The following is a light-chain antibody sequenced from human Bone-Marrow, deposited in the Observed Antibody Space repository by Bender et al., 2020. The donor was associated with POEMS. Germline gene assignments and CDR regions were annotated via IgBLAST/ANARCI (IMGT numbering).Light chain of an antibody. V-gene: IGLV1-44*01. CDR3: AVWEDSLNSWV. Sequence: QSVLTQPPSASGTPGPRVTISCSGGSSNIGAQAGNWYQHLPGTAPKPLIYCSHRRPSEVPDRFSGSRSGTSAYLPISGLQSEDEDDYCCAVWEDSLNSWVFGGGTKLTVL. CDR1: SSNIGAQA. J-gene: IGLJ3*02. CDR2: CSH.